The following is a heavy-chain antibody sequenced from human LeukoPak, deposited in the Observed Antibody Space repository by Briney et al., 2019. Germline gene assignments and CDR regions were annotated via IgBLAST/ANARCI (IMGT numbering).Heavy chain of an antibody. D-gene: IGHD6-13*01. CDR1: GDSVSSNSAA. Sequence: SQTLSLTCGISGDSVSSNSAAWNWIRQSPSRGLEWLGRTYYRSKWYNDYAVSVKGRITINPDTSKNHFSLQLNSVTPEDTAVYYCARVGKRMAAAGDYYFYMDVWGKGTTVTISS. V-gene: IGHV6-1*01. J-gene: IGHJ6*03. CDR2: TYYRSKWYN. CDR3: ARVGKRMAAAGDYYFYMDV.